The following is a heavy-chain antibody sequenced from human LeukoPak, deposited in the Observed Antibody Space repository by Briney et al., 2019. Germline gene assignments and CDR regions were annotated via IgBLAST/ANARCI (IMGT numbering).Heavy chain of an antibody. Sequence: GGSLRLSCAASGFTFSDYYMSWIRQAPGKGLEWVSHISSSGSTIYYADSVKGRFTISRDNAKNSLYLQMNSLRAEDTAVYYCARDGSDVVPAAINFDYWGQGTLVTVSS. CDR2: ISSSGSTI. CDR1: GFTFSDYY. V-gene: IGHV3-11*04. J-gene: IGHJ4*02. D-gene: IGHD2-2*02. CDR3: ARDGSDVVPAAINFDY.